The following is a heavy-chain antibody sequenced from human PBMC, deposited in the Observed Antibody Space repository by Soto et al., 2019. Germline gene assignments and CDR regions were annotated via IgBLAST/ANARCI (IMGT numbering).Heavy chain of an antibody. CDR2: ISGYNDKT. V-gene: IGHV1-18*04. CDR1: GYTFTGIG. CDR3: XXXXSSAVSIFDY. D-gene: IGHD4-17*01. J-gene: IGHJ4*02. Sequence: QVQLVQSGAEVKKPGASVKVSCKAAGYTFTGIGFSWVRQAPGQGLEWMGWISGYNDKTDYAQKFQGRVTVTKDTXXXXXXXXXXXXXXXXXXXXXXXXXXSSAVSIFDYWGQGTLVTVSS.